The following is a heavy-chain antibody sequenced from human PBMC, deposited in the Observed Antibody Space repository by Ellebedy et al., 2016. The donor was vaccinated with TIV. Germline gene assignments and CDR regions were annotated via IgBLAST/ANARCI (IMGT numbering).Heavy chain of an antibody. CDR2: IKHDGSTR. Sequence: GESLKISCAASGFTFNTYYMAWVRQAPGKGLEWVANIKHDGSTRNYVGSAKGRFTISRDNAKNSLYLQMNSLRAEDTAVYYCARDSRGVLDYWGQGILVTVSS. V-gene: IGHV3-7*01. CDR1: GFTFNTYY. J-gene: IGHJ4*02. D-gene: IGHD3-10*01. CDR3: ARDSRGVLDY.